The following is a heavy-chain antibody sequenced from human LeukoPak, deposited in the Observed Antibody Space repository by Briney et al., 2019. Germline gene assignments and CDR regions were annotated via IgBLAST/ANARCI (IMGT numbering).Heavy chain of an antibody. CDR1: GLSYDDYG. CDR3: ARGSGYNWNSGVDY. V-gene: IGHV3-20*04. CDR2: INWNGCST. J-gene: IGHJ4*02. Sequence: PGGSLRLFCAPCGLSYDDYGMNWVRQAPGKGLEWVSGINWNGCSTGCGDSVKGRFTISRDNDKNSLYLQMNSLRAEDTALYYCARGSGYNWNSGVDYWGQGTLVTVSS. D-gene: IGHD1-7*01.